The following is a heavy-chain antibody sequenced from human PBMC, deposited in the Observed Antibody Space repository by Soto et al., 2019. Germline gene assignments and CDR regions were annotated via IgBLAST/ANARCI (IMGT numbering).Heavy chain of an antibody. J-gene: IGHJ6*01. CDR2: IKEDGSEK. CDR3: ARDRGYYGSGTSYEGGYFYYALDV. CDR1: GFTFSSYL. V-gene: IGHV3-7*03. D-gene: IGHD3-10*01. Sequence: EVQLVESGGGLVQPGGSLRLSCATSGFTFSSYLMSWVRQAPGKGLEWVANIKEDGSEKYYVASVKGRFTISRDNAKNSLYLQMNSLRAEDTAVFYCARDRGYYGSGTSYEGGYFYYALDVW.